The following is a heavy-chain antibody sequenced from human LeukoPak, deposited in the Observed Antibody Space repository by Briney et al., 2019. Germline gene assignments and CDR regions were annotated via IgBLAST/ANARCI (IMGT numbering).Heavy chain of an antibody. CDR3: AKGGYDFWSAYQIDL. Sequence: GGSLRLSCAASGFMFSNYAMTWVRQAPGKGLEWVSATSGSDGSTYYSDSVTGRFTISRDNSKNTLYLQMTSLRTDDTAIYYCAKGGYDFWSAYQIDLWGQGTLVTVSS. CDR1: GFMFSNYA. V-gene: IGHV3-23*01. J-gene: IGHJ5*02. D-gene: IGHD3-3*01. CDR2: TSGSDGST.